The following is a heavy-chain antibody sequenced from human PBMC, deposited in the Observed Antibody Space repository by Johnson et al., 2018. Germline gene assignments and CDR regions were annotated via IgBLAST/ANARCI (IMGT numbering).Heavy chain of an antibody. CDR2: IYYSGST. CDR3: AKEPLRFLVYGRGGMDV. Sequence: QVQLQESGPGLVKHSETLSLTSTVSGGSISSDSWSWIRQPPGKGLEWIGSIYYSGSTTYSPSLKSRVTILVDNSKNTLNLQMNSRRAEDTAVYYCAKEPLRFLVYGRGGMDVWGQGTTVTVSS. D-gene: IGHD3-3*01. V-gene: IGHV4-59*01. J-gene: IGHJ6*02. CDR1: GGSISSDS.